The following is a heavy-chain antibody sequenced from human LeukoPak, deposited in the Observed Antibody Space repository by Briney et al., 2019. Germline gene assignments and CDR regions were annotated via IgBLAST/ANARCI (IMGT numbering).Heavy chain of an antibody. Sequence: ASVKVSCKVSGYTLTELSMHWVRQAPGKGLEWMGGFDPEDGETIYAQKFQGRVTMTEDTSTDTTYMELSSLRSEDTAVYYCARGTYSAYDLGSYTDVWGKGTTVTVAS. D-gene: IGHD5-12*01. CDR2: FDPEDGET. CDR1: GYTLTELS. V-gene: IGHV1-24*01. J-gene: IGHJ6*04. CDR3: ARGTYSAYDLGSYTDV.